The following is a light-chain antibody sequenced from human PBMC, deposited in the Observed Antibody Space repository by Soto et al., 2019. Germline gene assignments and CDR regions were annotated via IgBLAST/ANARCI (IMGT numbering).Light chain of an antibody. J-gene: IGLJ1*01. V-gene: IGLV1-40*01. Sequence: QSVLTQPPSVSRAPGQRLTLSCTGGSSNIGAGYDVHWYQQLPGAAPKVVIYGNTNRPSGVPDRFSGSKSGPSASLVITGLQAEDEADYYCLSYDKSLSGYVFGAGTKVTVL. CDR2: GNT. CDR3: LSYDKSLSGYV. CDR1: SSNIGAGYD.